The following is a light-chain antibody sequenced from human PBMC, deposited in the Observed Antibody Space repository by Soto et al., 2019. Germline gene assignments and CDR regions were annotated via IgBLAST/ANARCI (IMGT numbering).Light chain of an antibody. J-gene: IGKJ5*01. Sequence: DVVMTQSPLSLPVTLGQPASISCRSSQSLVYSDGNTYLNWFQQRPGQSPRRLIYKVSNRDSGVPDRVSGSGSGTDFTLKISRVEAEDVGDSYCMQCTHHFGQGTRLEIK. CDR3: MQCTHH. V-gene: IGKV2-30*01. CDR2: KVS. CDR1: QSLVYSDGNTY.